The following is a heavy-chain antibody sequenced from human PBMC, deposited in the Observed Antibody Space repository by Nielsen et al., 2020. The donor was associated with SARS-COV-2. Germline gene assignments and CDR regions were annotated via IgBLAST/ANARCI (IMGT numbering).Heavy chain of an antibody. J-gene: IGHJ6*02. V-gene: IGHV4-34*01. CDR1: GGSFSGYY. CDR2: INHSGST. CDR3: ARGGGGGGIAVAAPAYGSYYYGMDV. D-gene: IGHD6-19*01. Sequence: SETLSLTCAVYGGSFSGYYWSWIRQPPGKGLEWIGEINHSGSTNYNPSLKSRVTISVDTSKNQFSLKLSSVTAADTAVYYCARGGGGGGIAVAAPAYGSYYYGMDVWGQGTTVTVSS.